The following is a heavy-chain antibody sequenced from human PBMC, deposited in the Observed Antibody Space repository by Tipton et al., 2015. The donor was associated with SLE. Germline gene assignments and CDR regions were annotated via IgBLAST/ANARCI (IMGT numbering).Heavy chain of an antibody. CDR2: IYVGGDT. V-gene: IGHV3-23*03. D-gene: IGHD4-17*01. J-gene: IGHJ2*01. CDR3: ARRAVTNNWYFDL. CDR1: GFTFSSYA. Sequence: SLILSCAASGFTFSSYAMGWVRQAPGKGLEWVSVIYVGGDTYYGDFVKGRFTISRDNSKNTLYLQLNGLRPEDPALYFCARRAVTNNWYFDLWGRGTPVTVSS.